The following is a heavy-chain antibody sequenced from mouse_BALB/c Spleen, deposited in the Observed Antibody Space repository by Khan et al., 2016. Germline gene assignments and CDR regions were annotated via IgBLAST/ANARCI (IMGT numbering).Heavy chain of an antibody. J-gene: IGHJ4*01. Sequence: VQLQQPGTVLTRPGASVKMSCQASGYSYTSYWMHWVKQRPGQGLEWIGAIYPGNSGTTYNQKFKGKAKLTTVTSANTAYMELSSLTNEDSAVYYCTNYHDSSDGMDYWGQGTSVTVSS. CDR1: GYSYTSYW. V-gene: IGHV1-5*01. CDR2: IYPGNSGT. D-gene: IGHD1-1*01. CDR3: TNYHDSSDGMDY.